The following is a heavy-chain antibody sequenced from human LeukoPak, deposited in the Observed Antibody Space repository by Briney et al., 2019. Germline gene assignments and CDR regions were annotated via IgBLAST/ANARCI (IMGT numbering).Heavy chain of an antibody. Sequence: ASLKVSSKASGYTFTTFGITWVRQAPGQGLEWMGWINTYNGNTNYAQNLQGRVTMTTDTSTSTAYMELRSLTSDDTVVYYCARLGSDCGGGNCYWGQGTLVTVSS. CDR3: ARLGSDCGGGNCY. V-gene: IGHV1-18*01. CDR1: GYTFTTFG. CDR2: INTYNGNT. J-gene: IGHJ4*02. D-gene: IGHD2-15*01.